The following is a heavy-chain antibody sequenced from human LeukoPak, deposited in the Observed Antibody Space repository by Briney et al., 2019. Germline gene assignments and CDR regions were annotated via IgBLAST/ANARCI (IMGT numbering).Heavy chain of an antibody. CDR2: INPKSGGT. D-gene: IGHD3-22*01. V-gene: IGHV1-2*02. CDR1: GYTFTGYY. CDR3: ARLGVHSGYPVGFDY. Sequence: ASVKVSCKASGYTFTGYYMHWVRQAPGQGLEWMGWINPKSGGTNYAQKFQGRVTMTRDTSISTAYMELSRLRSDDTAVYYCARLGVHSGYPVGFDYWGQGALVTVSS. J-gene: IGHJ4*02.